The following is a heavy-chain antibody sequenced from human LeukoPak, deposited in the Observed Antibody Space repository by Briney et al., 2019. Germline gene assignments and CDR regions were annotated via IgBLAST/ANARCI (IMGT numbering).Heavy chain of an antibody. CDR3: ARAARYSSGWQPLDI. CDR2: IYISGTT. V-gene: IGHV4-61*02. J-gene: IGHJ3*02. D-gene: IGHD6-19*01. Sequence: SETLSLTCTVSGGSISSGTYYWNWIRQPAGKGLEWIGRIYISGTTNYNPSLKSRVTISVDTSKNQFSLKLSSVTAADTAVCYCARAARYSSGWQPLDIWGQGTMVTVSS. CDR1: GGSISSGTYY.